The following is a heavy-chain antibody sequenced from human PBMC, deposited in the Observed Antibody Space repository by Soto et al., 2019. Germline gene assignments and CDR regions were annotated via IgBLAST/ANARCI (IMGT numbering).Heavy chain of an antibody. D-gene: IGHD3-22*01. Sequence: SVTVSYKRSGRTFSSYTICWVRQAPGQGLDWMGGVIPIFGTANYAQKFQGRVTITADESTSTAYMELSGLRSEDTAVYYCARTYYYDSSGYYPPTQYYYYYYGMDVWGQGTTVTVSS. V-gene: IGHV1-69*13. CDR3: ARTYYYDSSGYYPPTQYYYYYYGMDV. CDR2: VIPIFGTA. CDR1: GRTFSSYT. J-gene: IGHJ6*02.